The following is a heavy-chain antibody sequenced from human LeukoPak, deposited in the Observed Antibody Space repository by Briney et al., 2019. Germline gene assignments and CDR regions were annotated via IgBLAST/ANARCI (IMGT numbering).Heavy chain of an antibody. CDR2: ISGSGGNT. D-gene: IGHD2-15*01. V-gene: IGHV3-23*01. Sequence: PGGSLRLSCAASGFTFSSYAMSWVRQAPGKGLEWVSGISGSGGNTYYADSVKGRFTISRDNSKNTVYLQINNLRTEDTATYYCAKDLAEAATSYGMDVWGHGTSVTVSS. CDR1: GFTFSSYA. CDR3: AKDLAEAATSYGMDV. J-gene: IGHJ6*02.